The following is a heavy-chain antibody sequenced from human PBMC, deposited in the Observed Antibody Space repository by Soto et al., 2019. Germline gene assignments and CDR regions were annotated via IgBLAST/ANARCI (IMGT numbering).Heavy chain of an antibody. CDR2: IYYIGSN. Sequence: QLQLQEAGPGLVKPSDTLSLTCTVSGGSITNGAYYWGWIRQPPGKGLEWIGTIYYIGSNYYNPSLKSRVTISVDTSKNQFSLKLSFVTAADTAVYYCARLTYIWDSLDYWGQVTLVTVSS. J-gene: IGHJ4*02. CDR1: GGSITNGAYY. CDR3: ARLTYIWDSLDY. D-gene: IGHD1-26*01. V-gene: IGHV4-39*01.